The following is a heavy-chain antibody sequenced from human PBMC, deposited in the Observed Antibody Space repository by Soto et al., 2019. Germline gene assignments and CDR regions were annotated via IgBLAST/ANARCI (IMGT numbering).Heavy chain of an antibody. D-gene: IGHD6-19*01. CDR1: GYTFTDYY. V-gene: IGHV1-2*02. CDR3: ARDQSPSSGWPGMDV. J-gene: IGHJ6*02. CDR2: INPNSGGT. Sequence: ASVKVSCKASGYTFTDYYMHWVRQAPGQGLEWMGWINPNSGGTNYAQKFQGRVTMTRDTSISTAYMELNRLRSDDTAVYYCARDQSPSSGWPGMDVWGQGTTVTVSS.